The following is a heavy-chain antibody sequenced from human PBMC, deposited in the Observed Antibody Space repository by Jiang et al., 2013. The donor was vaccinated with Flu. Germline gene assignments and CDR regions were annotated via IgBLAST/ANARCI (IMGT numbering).Heavy chain of an antibody. J-gene: IGHJ6*02. CDR3: AREGKSQWSGYYSPGV. D-gene: IGHD3-3*01. V-gene: IGHV6-1*01. CDR2: TYYRSKWYN. CDR1: SVSSNSAA. Sequence: SVSSNSAAWNWIRQSPSRGLEWLGRTYYRSKWYNDYAVSVKSRITINPDTSKNQFSLQLNSVTPEDTAVYYCAREGKSQWSGYYSPGVWGQGTTVTVSS.